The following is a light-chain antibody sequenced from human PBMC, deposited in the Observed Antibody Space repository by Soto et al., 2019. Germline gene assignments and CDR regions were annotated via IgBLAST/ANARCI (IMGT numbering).Light chain of an antibody. Sequence: DIQMTQSPSTLSGSVGDRVTITCRASQTISSWLAWYQQKPGKAPKLLIYKASTLKSGVPSRFSGSGSGTEFTLTISSLQHDDFATYYCQHHNSYSEACGQGTKVDI. CDR2: KAS. V-gene: IGKV1-5*03. CDR3: QHHNSYSEA. CDR1: QTISSW. J-gene: IGKJ1*01.